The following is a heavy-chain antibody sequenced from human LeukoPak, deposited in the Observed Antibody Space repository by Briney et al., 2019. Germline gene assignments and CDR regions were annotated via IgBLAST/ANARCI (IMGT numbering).Heavy chain of an antibody. CDR2: ISSSGST. CDR1: GDSISSGDYY. J-gene: IGHJ5*02. CDR3: AREEYSYGSYVDH. V-gene: IGHV4-61*02. Sequence: SETLSLTSTASGDSISSGDYYWSWIRQPAGKGLERIGRISSSGSTNYNPSLKSRVTISVDTSKNQFSLQLSSVTAADTAVYYCAREEYSYGSYVDHWGQGTLVTVSS. D-gene: IGHD5-18*01.